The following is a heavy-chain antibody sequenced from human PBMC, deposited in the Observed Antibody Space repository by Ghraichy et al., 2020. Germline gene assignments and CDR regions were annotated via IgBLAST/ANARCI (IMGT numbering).Heavy chain of an antibody. CDR2: IWFDGSNK. J-gene: IGHJ6*02. CDR3: AREVSLGYGMDV. Sequence: GESLNISCAASGFTFSSYGMHWVRQAPGKGLEWVAVIWFDGSNKYYADFVKGRFTISRDNSKNTLYLQMNSLRAEDTAVYYCAREVSLGYGMDVWGQGTTVNVSS. V-gene: IGHV3-33*01. D-gene: IGHD1-14*01. CDR1: GFTFSSYG.